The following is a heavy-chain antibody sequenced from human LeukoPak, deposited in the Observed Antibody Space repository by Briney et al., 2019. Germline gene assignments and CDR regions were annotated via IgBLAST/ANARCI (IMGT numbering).Heavy chain of an antibody. CDR1: GYTFTSYG. V-gene: IGHV1-18*04. D-gene: IGHD2-2*01. J-gene: IGHJ4*02. Sequence: ASVKVSCKASGYTFTSYGISWVRQAPGQGLEWMGWISAYNGNTNYAQKLQGRVTMTRNTSISTAYMELSSLRSEDTAVYYCARGCSSTSCHRSFDYWGQGTLVTVSS. CDR2: ISAYNGNT. CDR3: ARGCSSTSCHRSFDY.